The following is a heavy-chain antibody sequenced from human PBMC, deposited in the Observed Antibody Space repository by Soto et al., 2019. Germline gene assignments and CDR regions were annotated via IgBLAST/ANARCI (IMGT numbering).Heavy chain of an antibody. CDR1: GYTLTELS. V-gene: IGHV1-24*01. D-gene: IGHD3-22*01. CDR3: ATSPSYYYDSSGYYSPFDY. CDR2: FDPEDGET. J-gene: IGHJ4*02. Sequence: GASVKVSCKVSGYTLTELSMHWVRQAPGKGLEWMGGFDPEDGETIYAQKFQGRVTMTEDTSTDTAYMELSSLRSEDTAVYYCATSPSYYYDSSGYYSPFDYWGRGTLVTVSS.